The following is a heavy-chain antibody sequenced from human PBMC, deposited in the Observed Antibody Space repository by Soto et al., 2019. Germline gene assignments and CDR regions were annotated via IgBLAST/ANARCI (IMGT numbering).Heavy chain of an antibody. J-gene: IGHJ4*02. CDR1: GFTFSDYY. V-gene: IGHV3-11*01. CDR3: ATSRAFDF. Sequence: QVQLVESGGGLVRPGGSLRLSCAASGFTFSDYYMSWIRQSPGKGLEWLAVMSSSGTNVFYADSVKGRFTISRDNAKNSLFLQMDSLKAEDTAVYYCATSRAFDFWGLGTLVSVSS. CDR2: MSSSGTNV.